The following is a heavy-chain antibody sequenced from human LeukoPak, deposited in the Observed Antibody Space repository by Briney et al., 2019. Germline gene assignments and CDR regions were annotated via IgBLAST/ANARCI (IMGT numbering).Heavy chain of an antibody. CDR1: GFSFSGHS. D-gene: IGHD2-2*01. V-gene: IGHV3-48*01. CDR3: ARNKRASQYYFDY. J-gene: IGHJ4*02. CDR2: ISGSGSPI. Sequence: GGSLRLSCAASGFSFSGHSMNWVRQAPGRGREWVAFISGSGSPIYYADSVRGRFTISRDNADNSLYLQMNSLRAEDSAVYFCARNKRASQYYFDYWGQGALVTVSS.